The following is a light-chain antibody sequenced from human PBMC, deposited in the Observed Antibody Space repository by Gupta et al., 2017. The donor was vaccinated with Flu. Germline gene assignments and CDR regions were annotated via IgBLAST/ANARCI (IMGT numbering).Light chain of an antibody. CDR1: SSDVGGYNY. CDR3: SSYSSSYLNSESLL. CDR2: EVS. V-gene: IGLV2-8*01. J-gene: IGLJ3*02. Sequence: QSALTQSPSASASPGQSVTIFCTGSSSDVGGYNYVSWYQQHPGKAPKLMIYEVSKRPSGVPVRFSGSKSGKTASLTVAGLQTEDEAAYYCSSYSSSYLNSESLLFGGGTKLTVL.